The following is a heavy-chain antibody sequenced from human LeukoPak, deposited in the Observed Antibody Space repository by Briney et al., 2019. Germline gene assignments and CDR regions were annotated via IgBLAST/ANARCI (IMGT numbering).Heavy chain of an antibody. CDR3: ARALVGDTD. CDR1: GFTFSGST. V-gene: IGHV3-7*05. J-gene: IGHJ4*02. Sequence: GGSLRLSCAASGFTFSGSTMHWVRQASGKGLEWVAHIKQDGSEKYYVESVKGRFTISRGNARNSLYLQMNSLRAEDTAVYYCARALVGDTDWGQGALVTVSS. CDR2: IKQDGSEK. D-gene: IGHD1-26*01.